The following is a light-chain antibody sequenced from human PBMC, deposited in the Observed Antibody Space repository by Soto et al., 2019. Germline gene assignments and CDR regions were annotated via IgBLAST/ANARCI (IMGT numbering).Light chain of an antibody. CDR3: QHYDNWPIT. J-gene: IGKJ5*01. CDR2: DAS. V-gene: IGKV3-11*01. Sequence: EIVLTHSPVTLSLSPCEGAALSCRTSQSVSRYLAWYQQKPGQAPRLLIYDASKRAPGIPARFTGSGSGTDSTLTISSLQSEDFAVYYCQHYDNWPITFGQGTRLEIK. CDR1: QSVSRY.